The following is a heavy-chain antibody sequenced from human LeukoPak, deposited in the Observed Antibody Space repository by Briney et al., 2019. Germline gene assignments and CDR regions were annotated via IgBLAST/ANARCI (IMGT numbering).Heavy chain of an antibody. D-gene: IGHD3-10*01. Sequence: GGSLRLSCAASGFTFSRHGMHWVRQAPGKGLEWVAVISYDGSNKYYADSVKGRFTISRDNSKNTLYLQMNSLRAEDTAVYYCARGPSRRGYGSGSYYQLRNWFDPWGQGTLVTVSS. CDR3: ARGPSRRGYGSGSYYQLRNWFDP. CDR1: GFTFSRHG. J-gene: IGHJ5*02. V-gene: IGHV3-30*03. CDR2: ISYDGSNK.